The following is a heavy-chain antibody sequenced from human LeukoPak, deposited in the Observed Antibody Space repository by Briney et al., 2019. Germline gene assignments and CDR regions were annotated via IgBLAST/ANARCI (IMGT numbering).Heavy chain of an antibody. CDR1: GFTFSSYA. Sequence: GGSLRLSCAASGFTFSSYAMNWDRQAPGKRLEWVSGTSGSGDTTYYTDSVKGRFTISRDNSKNTLYLQMNSLRAEDTAVYYCAKGYTSNWYFFDYWGQGTLVTISS. CDR2: TSGSGDTT. D-gene: IGHD6-13*01. V-gene: IGHV3-23*01. J-gene: IGHJ4*02. CDR3: AKGYTSNWYFFDY.